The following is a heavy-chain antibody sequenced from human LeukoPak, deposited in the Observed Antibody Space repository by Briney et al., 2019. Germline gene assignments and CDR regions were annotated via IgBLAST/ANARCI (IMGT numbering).Heavy chain of an antibody. J-gene: IGHJ4*02. D-gene: IGHD5-12*01. CDR1: GGSISSGSYY. V-gene: IGHV4-61*02. Sequence: SETLSLTCTVSGGSISSGSYYWSWIRQPAGKGLEWIGRIYTSGSTNYNPSLKSRVTISVDTSKNQLSLKLSSVTAADTAVYYCAKYDNGYDFGRWGQGTLVTVSS. CDR3: AKYDNGYDFGR. CDR2: IYTSGST.